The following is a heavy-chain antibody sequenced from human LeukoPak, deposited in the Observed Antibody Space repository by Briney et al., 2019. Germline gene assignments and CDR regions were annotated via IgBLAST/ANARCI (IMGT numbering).Heavy chain of an antibody. Sequence: SETLSLTCTVSGGSISSYYWSWIRQPPGKGLEWIGYIYNSGSTDYNPSLKSRVTISVDTSKNQFSLRLSYVTAADTAVYFCAAGYNYGTDAFDIWGQGTMVTVSS. J-gene: IGHJ3*02. CDR2: IYNSGST. V-gene: IGHV4-59*01. CDR1: GGSISSYY. D-gene: IGHD5-18*01. CDR3: AAGYNYGTDAFDI.